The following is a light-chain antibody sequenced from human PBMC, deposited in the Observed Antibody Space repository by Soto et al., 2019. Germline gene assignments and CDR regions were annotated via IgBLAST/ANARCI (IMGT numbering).Light chain of an antibody. CDR3: QQYDYLPRT. J-gene: IGKJ5*01. V-gene: IGKV1-33*01. CDR2: AAS. Sequence: DILMTQSPSSLSASVGDRVTITCRASQSIISYLSWYQQKPGKAPKLLVYAASSLQSGVPSRFSGSGSGTDFTFTISSLQPEDTATYYCQQYDYLPRTFGQGTRLEIK. CDR1: QSIISY.